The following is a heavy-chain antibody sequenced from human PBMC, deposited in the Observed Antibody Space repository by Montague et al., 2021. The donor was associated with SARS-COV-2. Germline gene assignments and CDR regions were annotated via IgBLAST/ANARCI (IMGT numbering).Heavy chain of an antibody. CDR1: GGSFSTYS. CDR2: IHHGGST. Sequence: SETLSLTCAVHGGSFSTYSWNWIRQPPGKGLAWIGEIHHGGSTNYNPSLKSRVPISADTSTNQFSLKLTSVAAADTAVYYCARLGDGVVPSPILGVGPYYSYYYMDVWGKGTTVTVSS. J-gene: IGHJ6*03. D-gene: IGHD3-10*01. CDR3: ARLGDGVVPSPILGVGPYYSYYYMDV. V-gene: IGHV4-34*01.